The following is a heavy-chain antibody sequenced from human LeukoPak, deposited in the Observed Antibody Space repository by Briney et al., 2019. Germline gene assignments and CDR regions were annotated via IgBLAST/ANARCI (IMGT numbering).Heavy chain of an antibody. V-gene: IGHV1-2*02. Sequence: GASVKVSCKASGYTFTGYYMHWVRQAPGQGLECMGWINPNSGGTSYAQKFQGRVTMTRDTSISTAYMELSRLRSDDTAVYYCARDGHWGYYMDVWGKGTTVTVSS. D-gene: IGHD7-27*01. CDR3: ARDGHWGYYMDV. CDR1: GYTFTGYY. J-gene: IGHJ6*03. CDR2: INPNSGGT.